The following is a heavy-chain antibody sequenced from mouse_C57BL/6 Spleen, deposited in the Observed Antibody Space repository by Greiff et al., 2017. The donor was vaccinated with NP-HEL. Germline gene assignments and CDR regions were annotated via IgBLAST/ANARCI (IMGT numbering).Heavy chain of an antibody. Sequence: VQLQESGPGLVQPSQSLSITCTVSGFSLTSYGVHWVRQSPGKGLEWLGVIWSGGSTDYNAAFISRLSISKDNSKSQVFFKMNSLQADDTAIYYCARNRVYDYDGAWFAYWGQGTLVTVSA. J-gene: IGHJ3*01. D-gene: IGHD2-4*01. V-gene: IGHV2-2*01. CDR2: IWSGGST. CDR3: ARNRVYDYDGAWFAY. CDR1: GFSLTSYG.